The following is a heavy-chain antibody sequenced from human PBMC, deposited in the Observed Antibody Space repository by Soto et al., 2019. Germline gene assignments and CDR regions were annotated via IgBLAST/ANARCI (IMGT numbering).Heavy chain of an antibody. D-gene: IGHD4-17*01. CDR1: GFTVSSNY. Sequence: GGSLRLSCAASGFTVSSNYMSWVRQAPGKGLEWVSVIYSGGSTYYADSVKGRFTISRDNSKNTLYLQMNSLRAEDTAVYYCARENGDYYYYYYMDVWGKGTTVTVSS. J-gene: IGHJ6*03. CDR3: ARENGDYYYYYYMDV. CDR2: IYSGGST. V-gene: IGHV3-66*01.